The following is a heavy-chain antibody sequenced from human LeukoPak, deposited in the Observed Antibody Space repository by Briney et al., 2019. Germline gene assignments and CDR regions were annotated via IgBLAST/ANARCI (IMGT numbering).Heavy chain of an antibody. D-gene: IGHD7-27*01. CDR3: AKHWGSRAYYFDY. Sequence: GGSLRLSCAASGFTFSTYAMTWVRQAPGKGLEWVSGLSGSGTRPYYTDSVKGRFTISRDNSKNTLDLQMNSLRAEDTAVYYCAKHWGSRAYYFDYWGQGTLVTVSS. CDR1: GFTFSTYA. V-gene: IGHV3-23*01. CDR2: LSGSGTRP. J-gene: IGHJ4*02.